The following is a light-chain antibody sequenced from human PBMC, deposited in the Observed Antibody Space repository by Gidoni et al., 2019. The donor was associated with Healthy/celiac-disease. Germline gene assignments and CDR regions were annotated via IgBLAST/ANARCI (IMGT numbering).Light chain of an antibody. Sequence: NFMLTQPHSVSQSPRKTVTISCTRSSGSIASNYVQWYQQRPGSSPTTVIYEDNQRPSGVPDRFSGSIDSSSNSASLTISGLKTEDEADYYGQSYDSSNHDPWVFGGGTKLTVL. CDR1: SGSIASNY. J-gene: IGLJ3*02. CDR2: EDN. V-gene: IGLV6-57*01. CDR3: QSYDSSNHDPWV.